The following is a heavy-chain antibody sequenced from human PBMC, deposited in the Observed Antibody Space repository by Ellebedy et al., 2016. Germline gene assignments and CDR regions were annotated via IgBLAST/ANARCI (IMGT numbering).Heavy chain of an antibody. CDR1: GFTFSSYA. J-gene: IGHJ4*02. CDR2: ISYDGSNK. CDR3: ARDTQGYGDY. V-gene: IGHV3-30*04. D-gene: IGHD5-12*01. Sequence: GESLKISXAASGFTFSSYAMHWVRQAPGKGLEWVAVISYDGSNKYYADSVKGRFTISRDNSKNTLYLQMNSLRAEDTAVYYCARDTQGYGDYWGQGTLVTVSS.